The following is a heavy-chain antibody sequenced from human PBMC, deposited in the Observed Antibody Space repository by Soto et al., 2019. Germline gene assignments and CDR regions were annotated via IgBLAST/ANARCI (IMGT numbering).Heavy chain of an antibody. J-gene: IGHJ6*02. Sequence: SQALSLTCAVSGGSISTYYRMCIRQPPGKGLESIGYLYYGRSANYNPSLKSRVTLSVDTSTNQCSLTLSSMTAADTAVYYCARSNYDFWSGYPYGMDVWGQGTTVT. V-gene: IGHV4-59*01. CDR1: GGSISTYY. CDR3: ARSNYDFWSGYPYGMDV. CDR2: LYYGRSA. D-gene: IGHD3-3*01.